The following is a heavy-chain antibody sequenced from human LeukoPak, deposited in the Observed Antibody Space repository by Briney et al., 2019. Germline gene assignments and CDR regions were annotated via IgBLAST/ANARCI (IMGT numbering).Heavy chain of an antibody. D-gene: IGHD2/OR15-2a*01. Sequence: GESLKIPCKCSGYNLTSYWIGWVRQMPGKGLEWMGHIYPGYSDTRYSPSFQGQVTISADKSISTAYLQWSSLKASDTAMYYCARLSNSDPDYWGQGTLVTVSS. CDR1: GYNLTSYW. J-gene: IGHJ4*02. V-gene: IGHV5-51*01. CDR2: IYPGYSDT. CDR3: ARLSNSDPDY.